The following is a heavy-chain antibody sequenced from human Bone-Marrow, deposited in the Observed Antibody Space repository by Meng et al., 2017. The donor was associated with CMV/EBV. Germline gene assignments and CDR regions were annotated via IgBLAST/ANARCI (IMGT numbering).Heavy chain of an antibody. Sequence: FSRYAISWVRQYTGQGLEWMGGIIPIFGTANYAQKCQGRVTITADKSTSTAYMELSRLRSEDTAVYYCARARYYYDSSGSQDWFDPWGQGTLVTVSS. CDR2: IIPIFGTA. CDR1: FSRYA. CDR3: ARARYYYDSSGSQDWFDP. D-gene: IGHD3-22*01. J-gene: IGHJ5*02. V-gene: IGHV1-69*06.